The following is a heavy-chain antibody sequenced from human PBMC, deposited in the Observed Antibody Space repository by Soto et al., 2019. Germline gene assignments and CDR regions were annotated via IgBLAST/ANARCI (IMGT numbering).Heavy chain of an antibody. CDR2: ISAYNGNT. V-gene: IGHV1-18*01. Sequence: ASVKVSCKASGYTFTSYGITWVRQAPGQGLEWMGWISAYNGNTNYAQKLQGRVTMTTDTSTSTAYMGLRSLRSDDTAAYYCARNYKLRYFDWLSYYGMDVWGQGTTVTVSS. CDR3: ARNYKLRYFDWLSYYGMDV. J-gene: IGHJ6*02. D-gene: IGHD3-9*01. CDR1: GYTFTSYG.